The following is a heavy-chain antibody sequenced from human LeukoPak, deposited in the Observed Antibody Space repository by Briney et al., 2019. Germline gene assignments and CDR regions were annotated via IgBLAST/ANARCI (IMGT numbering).Heavy chain of an antibody. Sequence: GASVKVSCKASGYTFTSYYMHWVRQAPGQGLEWMGIINPSGGSTSYAQKFQGRVTLPRDMSTSTVYMELSSLRSEDTAVYYCARDFPNYYASGSPNYYYYVDVWGKGTTVTVS. J-gene: IGHJ6*03. CDR3: ARDFPNYYASGSPNYYYYVDV. CDR2: INPSGGST. V-gene: IGHV1-46*01. CDR1: GYTFTSYY. D-gene: IGHD3-10*01.